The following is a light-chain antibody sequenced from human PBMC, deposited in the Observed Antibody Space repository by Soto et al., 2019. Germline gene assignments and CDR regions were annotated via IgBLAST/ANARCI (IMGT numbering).Light chain of an antibody. CDR2: DVN. CDR1: SSDVGGYHY. Sequence: QSVLTQPRSVSGSPGQSVTLSCTGTSSDVGGYHYVSWYQHHPGKAPKIIIYDVNKRPSGVPDRFSGSKSGNTASLTVSGLQAEDEADYYCSSYAGSNNVVFGGGTKLTVL. V-gene: IGLV2-11*01. J-gene: IGLJ2*01. CDR3: SSYAGSNNVV.